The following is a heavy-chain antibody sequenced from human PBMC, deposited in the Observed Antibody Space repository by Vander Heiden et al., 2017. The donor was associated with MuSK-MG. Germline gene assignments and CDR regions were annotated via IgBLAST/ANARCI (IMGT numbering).Heavy chain of an antibody. CDR1: GGSISSYN. CDR3: ARDQQPNFDF. CDR2: IYYSGST. Sequence: QVQLQVSGLVLVQPSETLSLISSVPGGSISSYNFSWIRQPPGKGLEWIGYIYYSGSTNYNPSLKSRVTISIDTSKNQFSLKLSSVTAADTAVYYCARDQQPNFDFWGQGTLVTVSS. J-gene: IGHJ4*02. V-gene: IGHV4-59*01. D-gene: IGHD6-13*01.